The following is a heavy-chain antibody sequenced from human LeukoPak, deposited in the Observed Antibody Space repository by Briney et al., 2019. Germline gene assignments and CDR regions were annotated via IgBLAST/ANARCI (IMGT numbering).Heavy chain of an antibody. Sequence: SETLSLTCTVSGGSISSYYWSWIRQPPGKGLEWIGYIYYSGSTNYNPSLKSRVTISVDTSKNQFSLKLCSVTAADTAVYYCARATPYYDFWSGYYKGSWFDPWGQGTLVTVSS. J-gene: IGHJ5*02. CDR1: GGSISSYY. CDR2: IYYSGST. V-gene: IGHV4-59*01. CDR3: ARATPYYDFWSGYYKGSWFDP. D-gene: IGHD3-3*01.